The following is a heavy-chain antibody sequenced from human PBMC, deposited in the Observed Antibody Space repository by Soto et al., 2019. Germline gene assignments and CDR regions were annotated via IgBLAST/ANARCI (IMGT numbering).Heavy chain of an antibody. V-gene: IGHV4-34*01. D-gene: IGHD6-6*01. CDR2: INHSGST. J-gene: IGHJ6*03. Sequence: TSETLSLTCAVYGGSFSGYYLSWIRQPPGKGLDWIGEINHSGSTNYNPSLKSRVTISVDTSKNQFSLKLSSVTAADTAVYYCARGVRRQLGPRRDYYYYMDVWGKGTTVTVSS. CDR1: GGSFSGYY. CDR3: ARGVRRQLGPRRDYYYYMDV.